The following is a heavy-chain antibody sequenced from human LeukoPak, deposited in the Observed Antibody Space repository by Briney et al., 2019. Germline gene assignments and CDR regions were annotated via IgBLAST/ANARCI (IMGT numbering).Heavy chain of an antibody. CDR3: AIIGVVVPAAIHAFDI. J-gene: IGHJ3*02. Sequence: GASVKVSCKASGYTFTSYDINWVRQATGQGLEWMGWMNPNSGNTGYAQKFQGRVTMTRNTSISTAYMELSSLRSEDTAVYYCAIIGVVVPAAIHAFDIWGQGTMVTVSS. CDR1: GYTFTSYD. CDR2: MNPNSGNT. D-gene: IGHD2-2*01. V-gene: IGHV1-8*01.